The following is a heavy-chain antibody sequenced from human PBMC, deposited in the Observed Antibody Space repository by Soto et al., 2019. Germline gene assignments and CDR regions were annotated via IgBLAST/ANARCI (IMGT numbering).Heavy chain of an antibody. CDR1: GGSISSGGYS. CDR2: IYHSGST. J-gene: IGHJ5*02. V-gene: IGHV4-30-2*01. D-gene: IGHD2-15*01. Sequence: PSETLSLTCAVSGGSISSGGYSWSWIRQPPGKGLEWIGYIYHSGSTYYNPSLKSRVTISVDRSKNQFSLELSSVTAADTAVYYCARGGSRRDWWLDPWGQGTLVTVSS. CDR3: ARGGSRRDWWLDP.